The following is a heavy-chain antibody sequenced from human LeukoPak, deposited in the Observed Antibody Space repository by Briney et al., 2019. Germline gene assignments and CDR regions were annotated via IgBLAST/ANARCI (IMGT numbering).Heavy chain of an antibody. CDR2: ISSSSSTI. J-gene: IGHJ4*02. CDR3: ARGTIMTGLDY. CDR1: GITFSSYS. D-gene: IGHD3-16*01. Sequence: GGSLRLSCAASGITFSSYSMNWVRQAAGKGLEWLSYISSSSSTIYYADSLKGRFTISRDNAKNSLYLQMNSLRAEDTAVYYCARGTIMTGLDYWGQGTLVTVSS. V-gene: IGHV3-48*01.